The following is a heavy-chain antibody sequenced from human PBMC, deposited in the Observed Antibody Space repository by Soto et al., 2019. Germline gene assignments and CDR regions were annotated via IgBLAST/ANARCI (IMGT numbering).Heavy chain of an antibody. Sequence: QVHLVQSGAEVKKPGASVKVSCKVSGYTLTELSMHCVRQAPGKGLEWMGGFDPEDGVTMYGQKVQGRVTMTEDTSTDTAYMELSSLRSEDTAVYYCATRAKLLFLEWPPHYWGQGTLVTVSS. D-gene: IGHD3-3*01. J-gene: IGHJ4*02. CDR3: ATRAKLLFLEWPPHY. V-gene: IGHV1-24*01. CDR2: FDPEDGVT. CDR1: GYTLTELS.